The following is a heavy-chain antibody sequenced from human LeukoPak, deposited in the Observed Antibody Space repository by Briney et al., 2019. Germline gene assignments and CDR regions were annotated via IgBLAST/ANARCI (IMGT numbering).Heavy chain of an antibody. CDR3: AREAQQWLVLGPVDY. CDR2: IYTSGST. Sequence: PSETLSLTCTVSGGSIGSYYWSWIRQPAGKGLEWIGRIYTSGSTNYNPSLKSRVTMSVDTSKNQFSLKLSSVTAADTAVYYCAREAQQWLVLGPVDYWGQGTLVTVSS. V-gene: IGHV4-4*07. J-gene: IGHJ4*02. CDR1: GGSIGSYY. D-gene: IGHD6-19*01.